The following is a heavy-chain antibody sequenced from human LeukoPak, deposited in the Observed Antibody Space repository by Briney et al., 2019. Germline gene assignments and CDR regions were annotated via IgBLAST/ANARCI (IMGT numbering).Heavy chain of an antibody. CDR3: AREGYYYDSSGYYYPSYYYYMDV. V-gene: IGHV4-4*07. CDR1: GGSISSYY. CDR2: IYTSGST. Sequence: SETLSLTCTVPGGSISSYYWSWIRQPAGKGLEWIGRIYTSGSTNYNPSLKSRVTMSVDTSKNQFSLKLSSVTAADTAVYYCAREGYYYDSSGYYYPSYYYYMDVWGKGTTVTVSS. D-gene: IGHD3-22*01. J-gene: IGHJ6*03.